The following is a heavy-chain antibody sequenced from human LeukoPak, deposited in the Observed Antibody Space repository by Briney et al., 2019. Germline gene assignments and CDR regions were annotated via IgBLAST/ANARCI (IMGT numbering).Heavy chain of an antibody. J-gene: IGHJ6*04. V-gene: IGHV1-69*01. CDR1: GGTFSSNA. CDR3: ARGVPPGDIGRGDV. Sequence: SVKVSCKASGGTFSSNAISWVRQATGQRLEWMGGIIPLFDTTHYAQNFQARVTITADESTSTANMELSSLRSEDTAVYYCARGVPPGDIGRGDVWGKGTTVTISS. D-gene: IGHD3-9*01. CDR2: IIPLFDTT.